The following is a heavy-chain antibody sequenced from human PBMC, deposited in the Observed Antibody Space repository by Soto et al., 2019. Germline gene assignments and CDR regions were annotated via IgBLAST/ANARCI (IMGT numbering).Heavy chain of an antibody. Sequence: QVQLVQSAPEVKRPGASVKVSCRASCYTFTSYVLNWVRRGSGQGLEGMGRIATHDGSAVSAPSLQGSLILTRDSFQNTAYMEMGGLTSDETGLYYCWRNAGADSTNFWGQGNLVTVSS. V-gene: IGHV1-18*04. D-gene: IGHD3-22*01. CDR1: CYTFTSYV. CDR3: WRNAGADSTNF. CDR2: IATHDGSA. J-gene: IGHJ4*02.